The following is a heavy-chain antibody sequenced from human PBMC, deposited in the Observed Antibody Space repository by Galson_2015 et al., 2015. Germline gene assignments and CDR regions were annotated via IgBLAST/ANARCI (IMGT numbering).Heavy chain of an antibody. D-gene: IGHD3-22*01. J-gene: IGHJ6*02. CDR2: ISYEGSNK. CDR3: ARDMRFYFDSSGYSYYYYGMDV. CDR1: GFTFSSYA. Sequence: SLRLSCAASGFTFSSYAMHWVRQAPGKGLEWAAVISYEGSNKYYADSVKGRFTISRDNSKNTLYLQLNSLRAEDTAVYYCARDMRFYFDSSGYSYYYYGMDVWGQGTTVTVSS. V-gene: IGHV3-30-3*01.